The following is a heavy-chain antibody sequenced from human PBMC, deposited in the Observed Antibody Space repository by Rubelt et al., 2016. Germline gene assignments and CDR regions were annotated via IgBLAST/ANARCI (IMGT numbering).Heavy chain of an antibody. V-gene: IGHV3-74*01. CDR1: GFTFSSHW. CDR3: ARVGGYNWVGGY. J-gene: IGHJ4*02. CDR2: INSDGSST. D-gene: IGHD5-24*01. Sequence: EVQLVESGGGLVQPGGSLRLSCAASGFTFSSHWMHWVRQAPGKGLEWVSRINSDGSSTSYADSVKGRFTISRDKAKNTMHQQMNSLRVEDTAVDYCARVGGYNWVGGYWGQGTLVTVSS.